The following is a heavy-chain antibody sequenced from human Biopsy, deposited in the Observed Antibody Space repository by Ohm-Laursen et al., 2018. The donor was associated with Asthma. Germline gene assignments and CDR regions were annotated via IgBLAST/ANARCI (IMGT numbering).Heavy chain of an antibody. Sequence: VSSVKVSCNASGGTFGNYAISWVRQAPGLGLEWMGGISPVFGSTNIAQKFQGRVTISADIFTKTAYLEVSSLRSDDTAVYYCASPSSSREILYYYYNMDIWGQGTTVTVSS. CDR3: ASPSSSREILYYYYNMDI. J-gene: IGHJ6*02. CDR1: GGTFGNYA. CDR2: ISPVFGST. V-gene: IGHV1-69*06. D-gene: IGHD6-13*01.